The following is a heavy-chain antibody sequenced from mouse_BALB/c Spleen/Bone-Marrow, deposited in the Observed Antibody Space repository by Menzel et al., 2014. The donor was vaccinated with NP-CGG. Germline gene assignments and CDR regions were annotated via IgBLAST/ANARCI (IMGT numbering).Heavy chain of an antibody. V-gene: IGHV5-15*02. Sequence: EVKVEESGGGVVQPGGSRKLSCAASGFNFXDYGMAWVRLAPGKGPEWVAFISNLAYSIYYADTVTGRFTISRENAKNTLYLEMSSLRFEDTAMYYCTRDRGYDGGYYFDYWGQGTTLTVSS. CDR1: GFNFXDYG. J-gene: IGHJ2*01. CDR2: ISNLAYSI. CDR3: TRDRGYDGGYYFDY. D-gene: IGHD2-2*01.